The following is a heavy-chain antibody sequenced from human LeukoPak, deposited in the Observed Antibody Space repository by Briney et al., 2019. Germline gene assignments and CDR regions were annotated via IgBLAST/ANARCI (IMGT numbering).Heavy chain of an antibody. Sequence: SETLSLTCTVSGGSISSGGYYWSWIRQPPGKGLEWIGYIHHSGSTYYNPSLKSRVTISVDRSKNQFSLKLSSVTAADTAVYYCARVDGSSGYYNAFDIWGQGTMVTVSS. V-gene: IGHV4-30-2*01. D-gene: IGHD3-22*01. CDR2: IHHSGST. J-gene: IGHJ3*02. CDR1: GGSISSGGYY. CDR3: ARVDGSSGYYNAFDI.